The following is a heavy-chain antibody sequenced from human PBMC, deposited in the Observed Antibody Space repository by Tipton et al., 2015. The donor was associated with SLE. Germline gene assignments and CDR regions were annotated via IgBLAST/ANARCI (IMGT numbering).Heavy chain of an antibody. J-gene: IGHJ1*01. V-gene: IGHV4-59*12. Sequence: TLSLTCTVSGGSINSYYWSWIRQPPGKGLEWIGYIYYSGSTNYNPSLKSRVTISVDTSKNQFSLKLSSVTAADTAVYYCARTGYSSSWLYFQHWGQGTLVTVSS. D-gene: IGHD6-13*01. CDR2: IYYSGST. CDR1: GGSINSYY. CDR3: ARTGYSSSWLYFQH.